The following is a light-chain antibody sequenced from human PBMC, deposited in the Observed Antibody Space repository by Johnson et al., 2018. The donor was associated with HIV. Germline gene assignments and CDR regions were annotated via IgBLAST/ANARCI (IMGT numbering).Light chain of an antibody. CDR3: GTWDNSLSGCYV. J-gene: IGLJ1*01. CDR1: SSNIGNNY. CDR2: ESN. Sequence: QAVLTQPPSVSAAPGQKVTISCSGSSSNIGNNYVSWYQQLPGTAPKLLIYESNKRPSGIPDRFSGSKSGTSATLGITGLQTGDEADYYCGTWDNSLSGCYVFGSGTKVTGL. V-gene: IGLV1-51*02.